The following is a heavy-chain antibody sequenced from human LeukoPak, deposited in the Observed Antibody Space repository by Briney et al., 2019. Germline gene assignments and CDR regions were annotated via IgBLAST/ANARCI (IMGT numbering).Heavy chain of an antibody. V-gene: IGHV1-69*05. CDR3: ARGQRWLDYYYYYMDV. D-gene: IGHD5-24*01. CDR2: IIPIFGTA. Sequence: RASVKVSCKASGYTFTSYYMHWVRQAPGQGLEWMGGIIPIFGTANYAQKFQGRVTITTDESTSTAYMELSSLRSEDTAVYYCARGQRWLDYYYYYMDVWGKGTTATVSS. J-gene: IGHJ6*03. CDR1: GYTFTSYY.